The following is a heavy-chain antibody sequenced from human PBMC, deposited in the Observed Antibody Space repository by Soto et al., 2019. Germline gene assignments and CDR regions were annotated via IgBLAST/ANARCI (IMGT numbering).Heavy chain of an antibody. V-gene: IGHV2-26*03. D-gene: IGHD4-17*01. J-gene: IGHJ6*02. CDR1: GFSLSNGRSG. Sequence: QVTLKESGPVLVKPTETLTLTCTISGFSLSNGRSGVSWIRQPPGKALEWLAHFFSDAERSYSTSMQSRLTMSKDTSGTQVVLSMTNMRPQDTGTYFCARLNADSGSHYYALDVWGQGTTVTVSS. CDR3: ARLNADSGSHYYALDV. CDR2: FFSDAER.